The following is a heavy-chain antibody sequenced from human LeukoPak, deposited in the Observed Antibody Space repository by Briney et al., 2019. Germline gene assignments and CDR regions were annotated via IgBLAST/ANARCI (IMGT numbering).Heavy chain of an antibody. CDR3: AREFSAMVRGVIEYYFDY. D-gene: IGHD3-10*01. V-gene: IGHV3-7*01. CDR1: GFTFSSYW. Sequence: GGSLRLSCAASGFTFSSYWMSWVRQAPGKGLEWVANIKQDGSEKYYVDSVKGRFTISRGNAKNSLYLQMNSLRAEDTAVYYCAREFSAMVRGVIEYYFDYWGQGTLVTVSS. J-gene: IGHJ4*02. CDR2: IKQDGSEK.